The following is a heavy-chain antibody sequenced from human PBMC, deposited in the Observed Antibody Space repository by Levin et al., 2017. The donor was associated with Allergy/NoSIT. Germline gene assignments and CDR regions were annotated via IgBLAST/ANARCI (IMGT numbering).Heavy chain of an antibody. CDR3: ARDSGSYYDDP. Sequence: GESLKISCKASGYTFTSYGISWVRQAPGQGLEWMGWISAYNGNTNYAQKLQGRVTMTTDTSTSTAYMELRSLRSDDTAVYYCARDSGSYYDDPWGQGTLVTVSS. CDR1: GYTFTSYG. J-gene: IGHJ5*02. D-gene: IGHD1-26*01. V-gene: IGHV1-18*01. CDR2: ISAYNGNT.